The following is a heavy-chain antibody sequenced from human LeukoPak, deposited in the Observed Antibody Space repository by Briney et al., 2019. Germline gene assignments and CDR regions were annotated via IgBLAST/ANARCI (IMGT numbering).Heavy chain of an antibody. V-gene: IGHV4-39*01. CDR2: IFYTGSA. J-gene: IGHJ4*02. D-gene: IGHD3-3*01. Sequence: SETLSLTCTVSGDSINSANYYWGWIRQPPGKGLEWIGSIFYTGSAHYSPSLKSRLTISVDTSKNQFSLKLSSVTAADTAVYYCARARTRITIFGVVIIQPLFDYWGQGTLVTVSS. CDR3: ARARTRITIFGVVIIQPLFDY. CDR1: GDSINSANYY.